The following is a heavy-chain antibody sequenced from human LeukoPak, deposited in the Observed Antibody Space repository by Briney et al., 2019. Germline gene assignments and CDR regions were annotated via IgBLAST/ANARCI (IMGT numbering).Heavy chain of an antibody. J-gene: IGHJ4*02. CDR3: AKSGYNRFDY. CDR2: ISSSGSTI. Sequence: GGSLRLSCAASGFTFSSYEMNWVRQAPGKGLEWVSYISSSGSTIYYADSVKGRFTISRDNSKNTLYLQMNSLRADDTAVYYCAKSGYNRFDYWGQGTLVTVSS. CDR1: GFTFSSYE. D-gene: IGHD5-24*01. V-gene: IGHV3-48*03.